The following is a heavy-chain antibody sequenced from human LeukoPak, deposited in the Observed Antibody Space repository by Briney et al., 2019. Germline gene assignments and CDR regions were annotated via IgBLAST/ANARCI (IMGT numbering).Heavy chain of an antibody. CDR2: MNPNSGDT. V-gene: IGHV1-8*01. D-gene: IGHD6-13*01. J-gene: IGHJ4*02. CDR3: ARGPPGSSSSDY. CDR1: GYTFSSYD. Sequence: ASVKVSCTASGYTFSSYDINWVRQATGQGLEWIGWMNPNSGDTGYAQKFQDRVTMTRNTSINTAYMELSSLRSEDTGVYYCARGPPGSSSSDYWGQGTLVTVS.